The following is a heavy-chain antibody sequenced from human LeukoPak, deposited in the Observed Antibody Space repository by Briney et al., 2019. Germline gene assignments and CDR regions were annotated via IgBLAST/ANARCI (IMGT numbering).Heavy chain of an antibody. V-gene: IGHV3-30*18. J-gene: IGHJ4*02. CDR2: ISYDGGTK. Sequence: GGSLRLSCAASGFSFTSYGIHWVRQAPGKGLEWLALISYDGGTKYYTDSVKGRFTVSRDNSNNTLYLQMTSLRVEDTAMYYCAQLPYYYETSDFSLWGQGTLVTVSS. CDR1: GFSFTSYG. D-gene: IGHD3-22*01. CDR3: AQLPYYYETSDFSL.